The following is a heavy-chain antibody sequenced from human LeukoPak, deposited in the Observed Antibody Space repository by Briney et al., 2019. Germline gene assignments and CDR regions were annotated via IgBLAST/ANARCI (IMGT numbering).Heavy chain of an antibody. CDR1: GYTFTGYD. Sequence: GASVKVSCKASGYTFTGYDINWVRQATGQWLEWMAWMNPNNGKTGYAQRFQGRVTMTTDTSTSTAYMELRSLRSDDTAIYYCVRDIQWRFDPWGQGTLVTVSS. CDR3: VRDIQWRFDP. D-gene: IGHD2-8*01. CDR2: MNPNNGKT. J-gene: IGHJ5*02. V-gene: IGHV1-8*01.